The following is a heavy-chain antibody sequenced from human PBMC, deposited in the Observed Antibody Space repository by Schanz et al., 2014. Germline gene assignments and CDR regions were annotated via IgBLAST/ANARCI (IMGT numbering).Heavy chain of an antibody. CDR2: IYYSGNT. Sequence: QLQLQESGPGLVKPSETLSLTCSVSGASISSTTYYWGWVRQPPGKGLEWIGNIYYSGNTYYNPSLESRVTVSTDPSRNHFSLPLPCVTAADTAVYYCARHHDFWSGPDGRYLDLWGQGTLVTVSS. CDR3: ARHHDFWSGPDGRYLDL. V-gene: IGHV4-39*01. J-gene: IGHJ4*02. D-gene: IGHD3-3*01. CDR1: GASISSTTYY.